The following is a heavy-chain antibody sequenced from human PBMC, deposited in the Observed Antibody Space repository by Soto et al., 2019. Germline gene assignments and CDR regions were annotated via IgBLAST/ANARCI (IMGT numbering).Heavy chain of an antibody. CDR3: ARGRRVRGVRVSYYCMDV. V-gene: IGHV1-8*01. D-gene: IGHD3-10*01. J-gene: IGHJ6*02. CDR2: MNPNSCKT. Sequence: QVQLVQSGAEVKKPGASVKVSCKASGYTFTSYDINWVRQATGQGLEWMGWMNPNSCKTGYAQKFQGRVTMTRNTSLRTAYMELSSLRCEDTAVYYCARGRRVRGVRVSYYCMDVWGQGPTVTVAS. CDR1: GYTFTSYD.